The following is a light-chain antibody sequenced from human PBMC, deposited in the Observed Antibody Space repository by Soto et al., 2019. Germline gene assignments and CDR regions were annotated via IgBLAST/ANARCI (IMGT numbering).Light chain of an antibody. CDR2: DAS. V-gene: IGKV3-20*01. CDR1: QSVSSN. J-gene: IGKJ1*01. Sequence: NVLTQSPATLSFSPGEIATLSCRASQSVSSNLAWYQQKPGQAPRLLIYDASNRATGIPDRFSGSGSGTDFTLTISRLEPEDFAMYYCLHHGSSLWTFGQGTKVDIK. CDR3: LHHGSSLWT.